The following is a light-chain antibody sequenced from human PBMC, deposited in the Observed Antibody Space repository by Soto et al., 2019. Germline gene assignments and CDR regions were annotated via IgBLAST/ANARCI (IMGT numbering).Light chain of an antibody. CDR1: QDIYNF. J-gene: IGKJ4*01. V-gene: IGKV1-33*01. Sequence: DIQMTQSPSSLSASVGDRVTITCQASQDIYNFLNWYQQKPGKAPKLLIYGASNLQTGVPSRFTGSGSGTDFTFTISSLHSEDIATYFCQQYETLPPTFGGGTKVEIK. CDR2: GAS. CDR3: QQYETLPPT.